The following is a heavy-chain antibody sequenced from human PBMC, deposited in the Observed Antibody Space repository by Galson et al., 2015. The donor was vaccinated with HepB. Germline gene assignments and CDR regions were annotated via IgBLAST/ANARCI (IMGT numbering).Heavy chain of an antibody. CDR3: ARYNGGSALDY. V-gene: IGHV3-23*01. D-gene: IGHD1-14*01. CDR2: ISGSGDRT. CDR1: GFPFSDYW. J-gene: IGHJ4*02. Sequence: SLRLSCAASGFPFSDYWMHWVRQAPGKGLEWVSSISGSGDRTYYADSVRGRFTISRDNFKNTLYLQMNSLRAEDTAVYYCARYNGGSALDYWGQGTLVTVSS.